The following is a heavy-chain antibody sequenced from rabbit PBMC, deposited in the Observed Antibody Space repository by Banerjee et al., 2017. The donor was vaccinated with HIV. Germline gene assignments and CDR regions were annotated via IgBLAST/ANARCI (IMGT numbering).Heavy chain of an antibody. J-gene: IGHJ4*01. CDR3: ARDLETDGLHYFNL. V-gene: IGHV1S45*01. CDR1: GFSFSSTYW. Sequence: QEQLVESGGGLVQPEGSLTLTCTASGFSFSSTYWPCWVRQAPGKGLEWIGCIYAGNGDITYYASWVNGRFTISKTSSTTVTLQMTSLTVADTATYFCARDLETDGLHYFNLWGQGTLVTVS. CDR2: IYAGNGDIT. D-gene: IGHD3-1*01.